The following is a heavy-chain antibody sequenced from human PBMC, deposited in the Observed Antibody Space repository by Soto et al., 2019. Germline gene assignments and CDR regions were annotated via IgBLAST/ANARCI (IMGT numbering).Heavy chain of an antibody. CDR1: GYTFTSYY. Sequence: ASVKVSCKASGYTFTSYYMHWVRQAPGQGLEWMGIINPSGGSTSYAQKFQGRVTMTRDTSTSTVYMELSSLRSEDTAVYYCARELTLDTAMVTSDGSGSPYFDYWGQGTLVTVSS. J-gene: IGHJ4*02. CDR3: ARELTLDTAMVTSDGSGSPYFDY. CDR2: INPSGGST. V-gene: IGHV1-46*01. D-gene: IGHD5-18*01.